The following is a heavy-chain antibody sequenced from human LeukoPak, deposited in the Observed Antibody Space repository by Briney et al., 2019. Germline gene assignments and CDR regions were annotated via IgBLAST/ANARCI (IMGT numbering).Heavy chain of an antibody. J-gene: IGHJ4*02. CDR3: ASRRRGCSGYDWRYFDF. Sequence: GGSLRLSCVASGFTVSSNYMNWVRQAPGKGLEWVSVIYSDGSAYYADSVKGRFTVSRHNSKNTLYLQMNSLRTEDTAVYYCASRRRGCSGYDWRYFDFWGQGTLVTVSS. V-gene: IGHV3-53*04. CDR1: GFTVSSNY. CDR2: IYSDGSA. D-gene: IGHD5-12*01.